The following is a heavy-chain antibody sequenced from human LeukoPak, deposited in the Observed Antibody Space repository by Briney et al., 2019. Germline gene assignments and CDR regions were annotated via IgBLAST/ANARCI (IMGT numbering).Heavy chain of an antibody. CDR2: ISGHNGKT. Sequence: RGASVKVSCMTSGYIFTSHGINWVRQAPGQGLEWMGWISGHNGKTDYGQKLQDRFTMTTDTSTSTVYMELRSLGSDDTAVYFCARSAFNKYYSDYWGQGTLVTVSA. J-gene: IGHJ4*02. CDR1: GYIFTSHG. V-gene: IGHV1-18*01. CDR3: ARSAFNKYYSDY.